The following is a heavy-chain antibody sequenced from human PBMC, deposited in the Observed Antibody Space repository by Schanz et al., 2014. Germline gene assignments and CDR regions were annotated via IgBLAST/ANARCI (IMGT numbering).Heavy chain of an antibody. CDR1: RYTFNTYG. CDR2: ISAYTNNT. CDR3: ARDRRRYCSTASCLHDNWFDP. Sequence: QGQLVQSGPEAKEPGASVKVSCEASRYTFNTYGLNWVRQAPGQGLEWMGWISAYTNNTNYAQKVQGRVTMTTDTSTGTAYMELTSLRSDDTAVYYCARDRRRYCSTASCLHDNWFDPWGQGTLXIVSS. D-gene: IGHD2-2*01. V-gene: IGHV1-18*01. J-gene: IGHJ5*02.